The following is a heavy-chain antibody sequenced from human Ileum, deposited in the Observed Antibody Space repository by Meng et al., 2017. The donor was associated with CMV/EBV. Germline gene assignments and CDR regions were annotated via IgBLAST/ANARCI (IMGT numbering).Heavy chain of an antibody. D-gene: IGHD1-26*01. J-gene: IGHJ4*02. Sequence: WVASDFTLNGAWMNCVRQAPGKGLEWVVRVKSASAGGAADAAAPVKGRFTVSRDDSRKTVHLQMDNLKIEDTAVYYCTTGWDQYFDFWGQGALVTVSS. CDR1: DFTLNGAW. CDR3: TTGWDQYFDF. CDR2: VKSASAGGAA. V-gene: IGHV3-15*07.